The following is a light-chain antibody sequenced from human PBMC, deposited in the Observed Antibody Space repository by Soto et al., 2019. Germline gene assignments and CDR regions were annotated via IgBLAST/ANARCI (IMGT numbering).Light chain of an antibody. V-gene: IGKV3-20*01. CDR3: QQYDSSPLT. J-gene: IGKJ4*01. Sequence: EIVLTQTPGTRSLSPGERATLSCRASQSVSSSYLAWYQQKPGQAPRLLIYGASSRATGIPDRFSGSGSGTDFTLTISRLEPEDFAVYYCQQYDSSPLTFGGGTTVEIK. CDR1: QSVSSSY. CDR2: GAS.